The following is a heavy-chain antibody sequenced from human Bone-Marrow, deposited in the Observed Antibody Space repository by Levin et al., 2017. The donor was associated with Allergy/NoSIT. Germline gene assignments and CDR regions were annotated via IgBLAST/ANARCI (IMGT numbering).Heavy chain of an antibody. CDR1: GGSFSGYY. D-gene: IGHD3-3*01. CDR2: INHSGST. J-gene: IGHJ6*02. V-gene: IGHV4-34*01. Sequence: ASETLSLTCAVYGGSFSGYYWSWIRQPPGKGLEWIGEINHSGSTNYNPSLKSRVTISVDTSKNQFSLKLSSVTAADTAVYYCARDPFFPDYYYYGMDVWGQGTTVTVSS. CDR3: ARDPFFPDYYYYGMDV.